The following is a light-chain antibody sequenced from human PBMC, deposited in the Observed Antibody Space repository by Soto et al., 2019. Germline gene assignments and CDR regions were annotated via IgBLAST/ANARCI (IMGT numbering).Light chain of an antibody. V-gene: IGLV2-14*01. CDR2: GVS. CDR1: TNDVGGYNF. CDR3: SSYTSINTLL. J-gene: IGLJ2*01. Sequence: QSVLTQPASVSGSPGQSITISCTGTTNDVGGYNFVSWYQQYPGKVPKLIIYGVSNRPSGVSNRFSGSKFGNTASLTISGLQAEDEADYYCSSYTSINTLLFGGGTQLTVL.